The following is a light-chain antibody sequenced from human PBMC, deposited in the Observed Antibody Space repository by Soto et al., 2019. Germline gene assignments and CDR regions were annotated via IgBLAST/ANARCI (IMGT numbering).Light chain of an antibody. CDR2: AAS. CDR1: QGISSY. Sequence: AIRMTQSPSSFSASTGDRVTITCRASQGISSYLAWYQQKPGKAPKLLIYAASTLQSGVPSRFSGSGSGTDFTLTISCLPSEDFSTYYCQQYYSYPLTFGGGTQVEIK. J-gene: IGKJ4*01. CDR3: QQYYSYPLT. V-gene: IGKV1-8*01.